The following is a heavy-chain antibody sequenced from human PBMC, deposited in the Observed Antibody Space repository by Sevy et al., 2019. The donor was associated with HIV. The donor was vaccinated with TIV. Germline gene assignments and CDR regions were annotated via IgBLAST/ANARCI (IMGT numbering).Heavy chain of an antibody. D-gene: IGHD3-3*01. J-gene: IGHJ6*02. CDR3: ARDLNDFWSGYLYGMDV. Sequence: GGSLRLSCAASGFTFSSYWMSWVRQAPGKGLEWVANIKQDGSEKYYVDSGKGRFTISRDNAKNSRYLQMNSLRAEDTAVYYCARDLNDFWSGYLYGMDVWGQGTTVTVSS. V-gene: IGHV3-7*01. CDR2: IKQDGSEK. CDR1: GFTFSSYW.